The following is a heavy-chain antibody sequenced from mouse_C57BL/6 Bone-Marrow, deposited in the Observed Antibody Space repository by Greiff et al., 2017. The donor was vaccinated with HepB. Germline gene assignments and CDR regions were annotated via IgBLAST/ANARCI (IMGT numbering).Heavy chain of an antibody. D-gene: IGHD2-4*01. V-gene: IGHV14-4*01. CDR1: GFNIKDDY. CDR2: IDPENGDT. Sequence: VQLQQSGAELVRPGASVKLSCTAPGFNIKDDYMHWVKQRPEQGLEWIGWIDPENGDTEYASKFQGKATITADTSSNTAYLQLSSLTSEDTAVYYCTTYDYDGAYWGQGTLVTVSA. CDR3: TTYDYDGAY. J-gene: IGHJ3*01.